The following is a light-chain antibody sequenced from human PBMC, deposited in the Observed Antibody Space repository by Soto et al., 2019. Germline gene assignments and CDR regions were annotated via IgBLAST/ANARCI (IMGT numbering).Light chain of an antibody. J-gene: IGKJ1*01. Sequence: EIVMTQSPDNLSVSLVQGATLSCRASQPISRNLAWYQQKPGQAPRLLIYGASTRATDIPGRFSGGGSGTEFTLTISSLQSEDFAIYFCQQYNNWPRTFGQGTKREIK. CDR2: GAS. CDR1: QPISRN. CDR3: QQYNNWPRT. V-gene: IGKV3-15*01.